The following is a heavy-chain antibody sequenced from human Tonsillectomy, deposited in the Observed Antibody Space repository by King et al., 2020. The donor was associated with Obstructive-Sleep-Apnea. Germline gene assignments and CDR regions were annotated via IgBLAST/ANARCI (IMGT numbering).Heavy chain of an antibody. CDR2: IYYSGSS. D-gene: IGHD3-9*01. CDR1: GGSISSYY. J-gene: IGHJ5*02. V-gene: IGHV4-59*01. CDR3: ARIALAYHLLSALTRHRAWFAP. Sequence: QLQESGPGLVKPSETLSLTCTVSGGSISSYYWSWIRQPPGKGLEYIGFIYYSGSSNYSPSLKSRVTMSLDTSKNQFSLKLSSVTAADTAVYYCARIALAYHLLSALTRHRAWFAPWGPGTLLTVSS.